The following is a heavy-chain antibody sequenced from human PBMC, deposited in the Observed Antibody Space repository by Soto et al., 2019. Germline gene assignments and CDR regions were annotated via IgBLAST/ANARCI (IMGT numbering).Heavy chain of an antibody. J-gene: IGHJ4*02. Sequence: EVQLLESGGGLVQPGGSLRLSCAASGFTFSNYAMSWVRQAPGKGLEWVSVISNNGGSTYYADSVKGRFTISRDNSKNTLYLQMNSLRADDTAVYYCAKDESAGYYYFDYWGQGTLVTVSS. CDR1: GFTFSNYA. V-gene: IGHV3-23*01. D-gene: IGHD3-9*01. CDR2: ISNNGGST. CDR3: AKDESAGYYYFDY.